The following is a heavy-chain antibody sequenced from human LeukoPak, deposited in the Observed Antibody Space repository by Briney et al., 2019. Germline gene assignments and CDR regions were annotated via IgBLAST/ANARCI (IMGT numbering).Heavy chain of an antibody. Sequence: GGAPRLSFAAPGFTFSSYALNWVRPAPGKGLGGVSAISGSGGSTYYADSVKGRFTISRDNSKNTLYLQMNSLRAEDTAVYYCARGFSSSWYGDFDYWGQGTLVTVSS. V-gene: IGHV3-23*01. CDR3: ARGFSSSWYGDFDY. CDR1: GFTFSSYA. D-gene: IGHD6-13*01. J-gene: IGHJ4*02. CDR2: ISGSGGST.